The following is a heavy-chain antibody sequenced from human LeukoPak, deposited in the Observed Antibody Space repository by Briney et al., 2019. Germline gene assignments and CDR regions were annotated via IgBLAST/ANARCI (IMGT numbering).Heavy chain of an antibody. CDR2: IYYSGST. D-gene: IGHD3-10*01. Sequence: SETLSLTCTVSGGSVSSGSYYWSWIRQPPGKGLEWIGYIYYSGSTNYNPSLKSRVTIAVDTSKNQFSLKLSSVTAADTAVYYCARVGGSNYYYYGMDVWGQGTTVTVSS. V-gene: IGHV4-61*01. CDR3: ARVGGSNYYYYGMDV. CDR1: GGSVSSGSYY. J-gene: IGHJ6*02.